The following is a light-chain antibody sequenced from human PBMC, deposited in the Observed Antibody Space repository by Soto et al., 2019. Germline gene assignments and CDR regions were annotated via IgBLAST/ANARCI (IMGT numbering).Light chain of an antibody. Sequence: QSVLTQPPSASGTPGQRVTMSCSGGSSNIGSNTVSWYQHLPGTAPQLLIYSDTQRASGVADRFSGSKSGTSASLAISGLQSGDEADYYCAAWDDRLNGALFGTGTKLTVL. J-gene: IGLJ1*01. CDR2: SDT. CDR1: SSNIGSNT. V-gene: IGLV1-44*01. CDR3: AAWDDRLNGAL.